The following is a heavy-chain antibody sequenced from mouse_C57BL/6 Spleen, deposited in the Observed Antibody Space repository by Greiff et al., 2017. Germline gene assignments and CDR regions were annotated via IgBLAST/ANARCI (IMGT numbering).Heavy chain of an antibody. V-gene: IGHV5-16*01. Sequence: EVQLVESEGGLVQPGSSMKLSCTASGFTFSDYYMAWVRQVPEKGLEWVANINYDGSSTYYLDSLKSRFIISRDNAKNILYLQMSSLKSEDTATYYCARFDYDVGYAMDYWGQGTSVTVSS. D-gene: IGHD2-4*01. CDR3: ARFDYDVGYAMDY. CDR1: GFTFSDYY. J-gene: IGHJ4*01. CDR2: INYDGSST.